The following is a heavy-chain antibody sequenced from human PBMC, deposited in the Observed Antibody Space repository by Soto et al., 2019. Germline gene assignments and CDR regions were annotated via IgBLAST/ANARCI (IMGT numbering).Heavy chain of an antibody. D-gene: IGHD2-2*01. CDR2: ISAYNGNA. V-gene: IGHV1-18*01. J-gene: IGHJ4*02. CDR3: ASDSEVRKVPADY. Sequence: VASVKVSCKASGYTFTSYGISWVRQAPGQGLEWMGWISAYNGNANYAQKLQGRVTMTTDTSTSTAYMELRSLRSDDTAVYYCASDSEVRKVPADYWGQGTLVTVSS. CDR1: GYTFTSYG.